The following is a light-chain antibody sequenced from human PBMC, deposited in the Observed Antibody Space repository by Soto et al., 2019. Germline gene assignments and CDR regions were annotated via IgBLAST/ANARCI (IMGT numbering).Light chain of an antibody. CDR2: ENN. CDR3: QSYDSSLSGYV. Sequence: QSVLTQPPSVSVAPGQRVTISCTGSSSNIGAGYEAHWYQQVPGTAPKLLIYENNNRPSGVPDRFSGSKSGTSASLPITGLQAEDEAEYYCQSYDSSLSGYVFGTGTKVTVL. CDR1: SSNIGAGYE. V-gene: IGLV1-40*01. J-gene: IGLJ1*01.